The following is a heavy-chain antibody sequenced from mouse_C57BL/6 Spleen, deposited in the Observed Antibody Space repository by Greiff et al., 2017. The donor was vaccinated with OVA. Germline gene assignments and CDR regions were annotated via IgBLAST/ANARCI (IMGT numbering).Heavy chain of an antibody. J-gene: IGHJ3*01. Sequence: QVHVKQSGAELVRPGASVTLSCKASGYTFTDYEMHWVKQTPVHGLEWIGAIDPETGGTAYNQKFKGKAILTADKSSSTAYMELRSLTSEDSAVYYCTPHYYGSSSGFAYWGQGTLVTVSA. CDR2: IDPETGGT. CDR1: GYTFTDYE. CDR3: TPHYYGSSSGFAY. D-gene: IGHD1-1*01. V-gene: IGHV1-15*01.